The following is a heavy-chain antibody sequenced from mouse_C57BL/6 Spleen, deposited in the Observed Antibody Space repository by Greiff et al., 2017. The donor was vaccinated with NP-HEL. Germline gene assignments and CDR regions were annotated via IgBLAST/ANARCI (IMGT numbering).Heavy chain of an antibody. CDR2: ISSGSSTI. CDR1: GFTFSDYG. J-gene: IGHJ4*01. Sequence: EVMLVESGGGLVKPGGSLKLSCAASGFTFSDYGMHWVRQAPEKGLEWVAYISSGSSTIYYADTVKGRFTISRDNAKNTLFLQMTSLRSEDTAMYYCERKAGGYTYAMDYWGQGTSVTVSS. V-gene: IGHV5-17*01. D-gene: IGHD2-2*01. CDR3: ERKAGGYTYAMDY.